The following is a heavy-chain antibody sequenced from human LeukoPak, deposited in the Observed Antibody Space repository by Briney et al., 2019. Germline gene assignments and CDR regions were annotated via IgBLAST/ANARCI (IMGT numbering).Heavy chain of an antibody. CDR1: GGSISSYY. CDR2: IYYSGST. D-gene: IGHD3-10*01. CDR3: ARDSGYYGSGSYYSYIDY. Sequence: PSETLSLTCAVSGGSISSYYWSWIRQPPGKGLEWIGYIYYSGSTNYNPSLKSRVTISVDTSKNQFSLKLSSVTAADTAVYYCARDSGYYGSGSYYSYIDYWGQGTLVTVSS. V-gene: IGHV4-59*01. J-gene: IGHJ4*02.